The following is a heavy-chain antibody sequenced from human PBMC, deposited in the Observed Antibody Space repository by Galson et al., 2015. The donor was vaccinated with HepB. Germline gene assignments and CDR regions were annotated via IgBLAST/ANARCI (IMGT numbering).Heavy chain of an antibody. CDR3: ARDPHGYQAGPHDAFDI. D-gene: IGHD5-18*01. CDR2: IKSDGSST. Sequence: SLRLSCAASGFTFSSYWIHWVRQAPGKGLVWVSRIKSDGSSTSYADSVKGRFTISRDNAKNTVYLQMNSLGAEDTAVYYCARDPHGYQAGPHDAFDIWGQGTMVTVSS. CDR1: GFTFSSYW. V-gene: IGHV3-74*01. J-gene: IGHJ3*02.